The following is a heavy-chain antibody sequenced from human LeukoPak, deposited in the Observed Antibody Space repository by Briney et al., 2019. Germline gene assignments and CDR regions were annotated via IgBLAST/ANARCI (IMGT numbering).Heavy chain of an antibody. V-gene: IGHV3-73*01. CDR2: MRSKANNYAT. Sequence: GGSLRLSCAASGFSFSGSAMHWVRQTPGKGLEWVRRMRSKANNYATHYASSVYGRFTISRDDSANTRYLEMNSLKTEDTAVYYCTSQAGYSSSWETWGQGTLVTVSS. CDR1: GFSFSGSA. J-gene: IGHJ5*02. D-gene: IGHD6-13*01. CDR3: TSQAGYSSSWET.